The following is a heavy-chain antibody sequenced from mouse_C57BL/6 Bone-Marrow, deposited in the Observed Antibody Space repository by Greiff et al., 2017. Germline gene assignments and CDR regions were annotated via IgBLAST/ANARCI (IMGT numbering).Heavy chain of an antibody. CDR2: IYPRSGNT. CDR3: SRHQLRLQGWFAY. Sequence: QVQLQPSGAELARPGASVKLSCKASGYTFTSYGISWVKQRTGQGLEWIGEIYPRSGNTYSNEKFKGKATLTADKSTSTAYMELRSLTSEDSAVYFCSRHQLRLQGWFAYWGQGTLVTVSA. J-gene: IGHJ3*01. CDR1: GYTFTSYG. V-gene: IGHV1-81*01. D-gene: IGHD3-2*02.